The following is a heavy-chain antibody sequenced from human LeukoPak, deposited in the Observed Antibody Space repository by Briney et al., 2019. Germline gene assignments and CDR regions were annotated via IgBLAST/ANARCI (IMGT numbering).Heavy chain of an antibody. CDR2: MNPNSGNT. D-gene: IGHD3-3*01. V-gene: IGHV1-8*01. CDR3: ARVLDFWSDMDV. J-gene: IGHJ6*04. Sequence: GASVKVSCKASGYTFTSYDINWVRQATGQGLEWMGWMNPNSGNTGYAQKFQGRVTMTRNTSISTAYMELSSLRSEDTAVYYCARVLDFWSDMDVWGKGTTVTVSS. CDR1: GYTFTSYD.